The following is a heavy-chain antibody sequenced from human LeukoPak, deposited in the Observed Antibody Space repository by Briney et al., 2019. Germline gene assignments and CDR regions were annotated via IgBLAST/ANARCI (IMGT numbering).Heavy chain of an antibody. CDR2: ISSDGSKI. V-gene: IGHV3-30*04. J-gene: IGHJ4*02. CDR3: ARGLHRRCSGGIGYQPFDY. D-gene: IGHD2-15*01. Sequence: LPGGSLRLSCAASGFIFSNYAMHWVRQAPGKGLEWVALISSDGSKIYYADSVKGRFTISRDNSRNTLYLQMNSLRAEDSAVYYCARGLHRRCSGGIGYQPFDYWGQGTLVTVSS. CDR1: GFIFSNYA.